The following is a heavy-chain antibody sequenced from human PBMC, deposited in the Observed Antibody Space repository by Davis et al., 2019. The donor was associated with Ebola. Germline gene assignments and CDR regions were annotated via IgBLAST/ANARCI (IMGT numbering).Heavy chain of an antibody. CDR2: INHSGST. V-gene: IGHV4-34*01. D-gene: IGHD2-15*01. CDR3: ASIKGLLHYYYGMDV. CDR1: GGSFSGYY. Sequence: SETLSLTCAVHGGSFSGYYWSWIRQPPGKGLEWIGEINHSGSTNYNPSLKSRVTISVDTSKNQFSLKLSSVTAADTAVYYCASIKGLLHYYYGMDVWGQGTTVTVSS. J-gene: IGHJ6*02.